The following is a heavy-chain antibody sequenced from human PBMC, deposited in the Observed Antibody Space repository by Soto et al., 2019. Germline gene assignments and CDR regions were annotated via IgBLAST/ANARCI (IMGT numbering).Heavy chain of an antibody. CDR2: ISGSDGKT. CDR1: GFSFGSYA. V-gene: IGHV3-23*01. J-gene: IGHJ4*02. CDR3: ARWSYLDY. D-gene: IGHD3-3*01. Sequence: GGSLRLSCVASGFSFGSYALSWVRQAPGKGLEWVSTISGSDGKTFYADAVKGRFSISRDTSQNTLYLQMNSLRADDTAIYYCARWSYLDYWGQGTRVTVSS.